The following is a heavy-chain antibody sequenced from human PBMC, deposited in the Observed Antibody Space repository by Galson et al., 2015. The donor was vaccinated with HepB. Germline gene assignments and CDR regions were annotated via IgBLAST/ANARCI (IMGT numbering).Heavy chain of an antibody. CDR2: IGVNAGST. V-gene: IGHV3-23*01. D-gene: IGHD1-1*01. CDR1: GFTFSSLG. Sequence: LRLSCAASGFTFSSLGMTWVRQAPGKGLECVSAIGVNAGSTDYADSVKGRFTISRDNSKNMLYLQMNNLRAEDTAVYYCAKGTTDIDYWGQGTLVTVSS. J-gene: IGHJ4*02. CDR3: AKGTTDIDY.